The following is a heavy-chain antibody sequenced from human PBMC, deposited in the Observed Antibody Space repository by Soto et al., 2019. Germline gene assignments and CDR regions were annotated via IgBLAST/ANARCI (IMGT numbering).Heavy chain of an antibody. Sequence: NPSETLSLTCTVSGGSINSNNYYWAWIRQPPGKGLAWIASIYYDGSTYYNPSLKSRVTISIETSKNQFSLRLRSVTAADTAIYYCAKVVVAATRHTDFDSWGQGTLVTVSS. J-gene: IGHJ4*02. CDR2: IYYDGST. CDR3: AKVVVAATRHTDFDS. V-gene: IGHV4-39*01. D-gene: IGHD2-15*01. CDR1: GGSINSNNYY.